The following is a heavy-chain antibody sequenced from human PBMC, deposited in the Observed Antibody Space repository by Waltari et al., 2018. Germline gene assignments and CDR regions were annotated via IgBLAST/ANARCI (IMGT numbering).Heavy chain of an antibody. D-gene: IGHD2-2*01. CDR3: ARENCSSTSCYYALIDY. Sequence: QVQLQQSGPGLVKPSQTLSLTCAISGDSVSSNSAAWNWIRQSPSRGLEWLGRTYNRSKWYNDYAVSVNSRITINPDTSKNQFSLQLNSVTPEDTAVYYCARENCSSTSCYYALIDYWGQGTLVTVSS. V-gene: IGHV6-1*01. CDR1: GDSVSSNSAA. J-gene: IGHJ4*02. CDR2: TYNRSKWYN.